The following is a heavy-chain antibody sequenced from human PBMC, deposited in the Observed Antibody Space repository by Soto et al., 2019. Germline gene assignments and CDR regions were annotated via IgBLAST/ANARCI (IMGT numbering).Heavy chain of an antibody. CDR1: GFTFSSYA. Sequence: GGSLRLSCAASGFTFSSYAMSWVRQAPGKGLEWVSAISGSGGSTYYADSVKGRFTISRDNSKNTLYLQMNSLRAEDTAVYYCAKGYSSSWYGFVDYWGQGTLVTVSS. CDR2: ISGSGGST. D-gene: IGHD6-13*01. V-gene: IGHV3-23*01. CDR3: AKGYSSSWYGFVDY. J-gene: IGHJ4*02.